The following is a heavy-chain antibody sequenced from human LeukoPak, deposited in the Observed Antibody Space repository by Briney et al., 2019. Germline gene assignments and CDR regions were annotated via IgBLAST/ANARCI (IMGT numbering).Heavy chain of an antibody. Sequence: SETLSLTCTVSGYSISSGYYWGWIRQPPGKGLEWIGSIYHSGSTYYNPSLKSRVTISVDTSKNQFSLKLSSVTAADTAVYYCARAVASSGIDPWGQGTLVTVSS. CDR3: ARAVASSGIDP. CDR1: GYSISSGYY. CDR2: IYHSGST. V-gene: IGHV4-38-2*02. J-gene: IGHJ5*02. D-gene: IGHD5-12*01.